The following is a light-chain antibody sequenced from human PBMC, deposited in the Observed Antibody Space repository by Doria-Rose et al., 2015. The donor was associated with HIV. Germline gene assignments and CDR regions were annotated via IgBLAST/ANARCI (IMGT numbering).Light chain of an antibody. CDR1: SSNIAAGFD. CDR3: QSYDSRLSVYV. J-gene: IGLJ1*01. Sequence: QPVLTQPPSVSGAPGQRVAISCTGSSSNIAAGFDVNWYQQLPETAPKLLIHGNTNRPSGVTDRFTGSKSGTSASLAISGLRAEDEADYYCQSYDSRLSVYVFGTGTKVTVL. V-gene: IGLV1-40*01. CDR2: GNT.